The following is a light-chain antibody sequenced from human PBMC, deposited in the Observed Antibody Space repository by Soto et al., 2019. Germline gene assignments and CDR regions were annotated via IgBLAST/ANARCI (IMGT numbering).Light chain of an antibody. V-gene: IGKV1-33*01. J-gene: IGKJ4*01. CDR3: QQYDNLPLT. CDR2: DAS. CDR1: QDISNY. Sequence: DIQMTQSPSSLPPSLGDRFTITCQPSQDISNYLNWYQQKPGKAPKLLIYDASNLETGAPSRFSGSGSGTDFTFTISSLQPEDIATYYCQQYDNLPLTFGGGTKVEIK.